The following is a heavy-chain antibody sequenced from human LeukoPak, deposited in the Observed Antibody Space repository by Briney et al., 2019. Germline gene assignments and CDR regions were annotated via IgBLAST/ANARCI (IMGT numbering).Heavy chain of an antibody. CDR1: GGSISSGSYY. CDR3: ARWGETSALRVHAFDI. V-gene: IGHV4-31*03. J-gene: IGHJ3*02. CDR2: IYYSGST. D-gene: IGHD3-10*01. Sequence: SQTLSLTCTVSGGSISSGSYYWSWIRQHPGKGLEWIGYIYYSGSTYYNPSLKSRVTFSVDTSKNQFSLKLSSVTAADTAVHYCARWGETSALRVHAFDIWGQGTMVTVSS.